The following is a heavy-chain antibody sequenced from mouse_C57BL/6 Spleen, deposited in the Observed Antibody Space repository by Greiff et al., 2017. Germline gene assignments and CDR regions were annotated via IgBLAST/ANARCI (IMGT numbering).Heavy chain of an antibody. D-gene: IGHD1-1*01. CDR2: ISSGSSTI. CDR3: AREGYYGSSYYFDY. CDR1: GFTFSDYG. Sequence: EVQLVESGGGLVKPGGSLKLSCAASGFTFSDYGMHWVRQAPENGLEWVAYISSGSSTIYYADKVKGRFTNSRDKAKNTLFLQMTSLRSEDTAMYYCAREGYYGSSYYFDYWGQGTTLTVSS. J-gene: IGHJ2*01. V-gene: IGHV5-17*01.